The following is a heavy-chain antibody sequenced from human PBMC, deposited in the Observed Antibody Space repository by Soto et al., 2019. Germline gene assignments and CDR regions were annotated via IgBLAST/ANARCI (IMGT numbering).Heavy chain of an antibody. CDR3: ARDSSGWYDGIFDY. CDR2: IIPILGIA. V-gene: IGHV1-69*04. Sequence: GASVKVSCKASGGTFSSYTISWVRQAPGRGLEWMGRIIPILGIANYAQKFQGRVTITADKSTSTAYMELSSLRSEDTAVYYCARDSSGWYDGIFDYWGQGTLVTVSS. CDR1: GGTFSSYT. D-gene: IGHD6-19*01. J-gene: IGHJ4*02.